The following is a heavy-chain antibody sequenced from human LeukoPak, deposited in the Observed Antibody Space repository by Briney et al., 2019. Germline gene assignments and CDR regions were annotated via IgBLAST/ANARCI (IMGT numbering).Heavy chain of an antibody. D-gene: IGHD1-26*01. CDR2: ISAYNGNT. Sequence: GGSVKVSCKASGYTFTSYGISWVRQAPGQGLEWMGWISAYNGNTNYAQKLQGRVTMTTDTSTSTAYMELRSLRSDDTAVYYCARVFGKGRRIVGATTPPRGAFDIWGQGTMVTVSS. CDR1: GYTFTSYG. CDR3: ARVFGKGRRIVGATTPPRGAFDI. V-gene: IGHV1-18*01. J-gene: IGHJ3*02.